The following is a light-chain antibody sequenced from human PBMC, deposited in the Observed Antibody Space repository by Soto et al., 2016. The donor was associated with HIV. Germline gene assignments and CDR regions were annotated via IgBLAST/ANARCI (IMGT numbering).Light chain of an antibody. J-gene: IGKJ1*01. CDR1: QGISSY. CDR2: AAS. V-gene: IGKV1-8*01. CDR3: QQYYSDTT. Sequence: AIRMTQSPSSFSASTGDRVTITCRASQGISSYLAWYQQKPGKAPKLLIYAASTLQSEVPSRFSGSGSGTDFTLTISCLQSEDFATYYCQQYYSDTTFGQGTKVEIK.